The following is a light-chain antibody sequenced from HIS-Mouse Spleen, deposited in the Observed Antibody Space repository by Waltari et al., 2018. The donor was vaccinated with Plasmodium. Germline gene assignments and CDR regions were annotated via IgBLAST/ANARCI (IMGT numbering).Light chain of an antibody. Sequence: EIVMTQSPATLSVSPGERATLSCRASPSVSSNLAWYQQKPGQAPRLLIYGASTRATGIPARFSGSGSGTEFTLTISSLQSEDFAVYYCQQYNNWSFTFGQGTRLEIK. CDR3: QQYNNWSFT. V-gene: IGKV3-15*01. CDR2: GAS. J-gene: IGKJ5*01. CDR1: PSVSSN.